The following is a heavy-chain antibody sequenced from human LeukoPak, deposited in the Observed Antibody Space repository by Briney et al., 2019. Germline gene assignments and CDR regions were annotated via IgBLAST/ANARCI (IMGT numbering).Heavy chain of an antibody. Sequence: PGGSLRLSCAASGFTFSNYWMHWVRQAPGKGLVWVSRINSDGSSTIYGDSVKGRFTISRDNAKNTLYLQMNSLRAEDTAIYYCARDRDVGSGWYEFDYWGQGTLVTVSS. CDR1: GFTFSNYW. J-gene: IGHJ4*02. V-gene: IGHV3-74*01. D-gene: IGHD6-19*01. CDR3: ARDRDVGSGWYEFDY. CDR2: INSDGSST.